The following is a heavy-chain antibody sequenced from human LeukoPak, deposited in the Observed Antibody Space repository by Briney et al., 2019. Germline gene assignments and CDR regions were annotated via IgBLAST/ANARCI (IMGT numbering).Heavy chain of an antibody. CDR2: IYYSGST. CDR3: ASGIADYYFDY. CDR1: GGSISSYY. Sequence: PSETLSLTCTVSGGSISSYYWSWIRQPPGKGLEWIGHIYYSGSTNYNPSLKSRVTISVDTSKNQFSLKLSSVTAADTAVYYCASGIADYYFDYWGQGTLVTVSS. J-gene: IGHJ4*02. V-gene: IGHV4-59*01. D-gene: IGHD6-13*01.